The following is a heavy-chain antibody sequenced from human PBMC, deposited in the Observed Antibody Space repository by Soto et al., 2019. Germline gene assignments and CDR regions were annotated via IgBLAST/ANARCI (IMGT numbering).Heavy chain of an antibody. V-gene: IGHV3-23*01. J-gene: IGHJ4*02. Sequence: EVQLLESGGGLVQPGGSLRLSCAASGFTFSSYTMGWVRQAPGKGLEWVSDISANGGSTFYADSVKGRFTISSDNSKNTLLLQMNSLRAEDTALYYCAKAGSAGSCYGYWGQGTLVTVSS. CDR2: ISANGGST. CDR1: GFTFSSYT. CDR3: AKAGSAGSCYGY. D-gene: IGHD2-15*01.